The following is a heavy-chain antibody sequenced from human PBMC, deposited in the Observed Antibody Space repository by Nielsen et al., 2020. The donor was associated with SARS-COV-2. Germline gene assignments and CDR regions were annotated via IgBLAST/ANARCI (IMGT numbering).Heavy chain of an antibody. CDR1: GFTFSSYS. D-gene: IGHD7-27*01. CDR2: ISSSSSYI. Sequence: GESLKISCAASGFTFSSYSMNWVRQAPGKGLEWVSSISSSSSYIYYADSVKGRFTISRDNAKNSLYLQMNSLRAEDTAMYYCARGSWGKVYWGQGTLVTVSS. CDR3: ARGSWGKVY. V-gene: IGHV3-21*04. J-gene: IGHJ4*02.